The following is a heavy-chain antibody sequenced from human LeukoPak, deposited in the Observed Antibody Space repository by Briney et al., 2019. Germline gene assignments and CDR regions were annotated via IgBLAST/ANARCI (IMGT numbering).Heavy chain of an antibody. J-gene: IGHJ2*01. CDR3: ARGYYPPRWYFDL. D-gene: IGHD3-10*01. V-gene: IGHV4-34*01. CDR1: GGSFSSYS. Sequence: SETLSLTCALYGGSFSSYSWSWTWIRQTPGKGLEWIGEIIEKGNANYNPSLKSRVTINLDTSKNQFSLKLTSMTAADTAMYYCARGYYPPRWYFDLWGRGTLVTVSS. CDR2: IIEKGNA.